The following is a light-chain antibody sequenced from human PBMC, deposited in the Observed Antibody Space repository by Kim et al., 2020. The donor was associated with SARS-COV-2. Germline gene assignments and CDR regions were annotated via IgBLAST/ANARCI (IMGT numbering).Light chain of an antibody. CDR2: EVS. CDR1: SSDVGGYNY. CDR3: SSYAGSNNLV. Sequence: GQSVTIACTGASSDVGGYNYVSWYKQRPGKAPKLMIYEVSKRPSGVPDRFSGSKSGNTASLTVSGLQAEDEADYYCSSYAGSNNLVFGGGTQLTVL. V-gene: IGLV2-8*01. J-gene: IGLJ2*01.